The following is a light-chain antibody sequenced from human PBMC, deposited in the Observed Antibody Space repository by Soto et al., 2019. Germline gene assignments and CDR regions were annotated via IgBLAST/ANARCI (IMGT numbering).Light chain of an antibody. Sequence: QAVVTQPPSVSGAPGQRVTISCTGNSSNLGAGYDVHWYQQLPGTAPKLLIYRNNQRPSGVPDRFSGSKSGTSASLAISGLRSEDEADYYCAAWDDSLSGWVFGGGTKLTVL. CDR2: RNN. J-gene: IGLJ3*02. V-gene: IGLV1-47*01. CDR1: SSNLGAGYD. CDR3: AAWDDSLSGWV.